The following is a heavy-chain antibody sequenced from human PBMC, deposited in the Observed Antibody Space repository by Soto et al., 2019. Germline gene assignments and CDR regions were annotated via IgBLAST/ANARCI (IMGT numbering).Heavy chain of an antibody. CDR3: ARLDYYGSGIILDP. J-gene: IGHJ5*02. V-gene: IGHV4-39*01. D-gene: IGHD3-10*01. CDR2: IYYSGST. CDR1: GGSISSSSYY. Sequence: PSETLSLTCTVSGGSISSSSYYWGWIRQPPGKGLEWIGSIYYSGSTYYNPSLKSRVTISVDTSKNQFSLKLSSVTAADTAVYYCARLDYYGSGIILDPWGQGTLVTVSS.